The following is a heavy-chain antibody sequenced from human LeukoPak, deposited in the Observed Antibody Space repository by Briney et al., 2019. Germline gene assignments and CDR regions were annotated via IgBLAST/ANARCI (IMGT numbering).Heavy chain of an antibody. Sequence: PSETLSLTCTVSGGSISSSSYYWGWIRQPPGKGLEWIGSIYYSGSTYYNPSLKSRVTISVDTSKNQFSLKLSSVTAADTAVYYCARAPSDQYGDCAQFDYWGQGTLVTVSS. CDR1: GGSISSSSYY. J-gene: IGHJ4*02. D-gene: IGHD4-17*01. V-gene: IGHV4-39*07. CDR3: ARAPSDQYGDCAQFDY. CDR2: IYYSGST.